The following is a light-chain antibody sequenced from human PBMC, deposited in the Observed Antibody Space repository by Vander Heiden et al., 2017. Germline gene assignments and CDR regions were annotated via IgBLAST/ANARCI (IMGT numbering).Light chain of an antibody. CDR2: GAS. CDR3: QQYGSSPRVT. V-gene: IGKV3-20*01. Sequence: EIVLTPSPRTLSLSPGERATLYCRASQSVSSSYLAWYQQKPGQAPRLLIYGASSRATGIPDRFSGSGSGTDFTLTISRREPEDFAVYYCQQYGSSPRVTFGHGTKVDIK. CDR1: QSVSSSY. J-gene: IGKJ3*01.